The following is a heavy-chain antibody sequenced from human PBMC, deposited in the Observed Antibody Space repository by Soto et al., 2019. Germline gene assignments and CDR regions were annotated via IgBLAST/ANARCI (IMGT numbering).Heavy chain of an antibody. V-gene: IGHV3-23*01. CDR3: AKSLTMIVVVIIGDAFDI. J-gene: IGHJ3*02. Sequence: EVQLLESGGGLVQPGGSLRLSCAASGFTFSSYAMSWVRQAPGKGLEWVSAISGSGGSTYYADSVKGRFTISRDNSKNTQYLQMNSLRAEDTAVYYCAKSLTMIVVVIIGDAFDIWGQGTMVTVSS. D-gene: IGHD3-22*01. CDR2: ISGSGGST. CDR1: GFTFSSYA.